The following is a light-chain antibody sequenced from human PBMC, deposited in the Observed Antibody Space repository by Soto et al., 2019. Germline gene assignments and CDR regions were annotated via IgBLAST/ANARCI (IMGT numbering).Light chain of an antibody. CDR3: QQFGSSPGFT. Sequence: EIVLTQSPGTLSLSPGERATLSCRASQSINSRYLAWYQQNPGQAPRLLIYGASSRATGIPDRFSGSGSGTDFTLTISRLEPEDFAEYYCQQFGSSPGFTCGPGTKVDIK. CDR1: QSINSRY. V-gene: IGKV3-20*01. CDR2: GAS. J-gene: IGKJ3*01.